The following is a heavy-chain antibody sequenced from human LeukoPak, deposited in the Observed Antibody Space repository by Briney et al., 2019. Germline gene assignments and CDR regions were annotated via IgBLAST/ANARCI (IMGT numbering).Heavy chain of an antibody. CDR2: ISGSGGTT. Sequence: GGSLRLSCAASGFTFSSYDMSWVRQAPGKGPEWVSGISGSGGTTYYADSVKGRFTISRDNSKNTLYLQMNSLRAEDTAVYYCAKKRIRITIFGVVIIEGGYPIWGQGTMVTVSS. V-gene: IGHV3-23*01. CDR1: GFTFSSYD. D-gene: IGHD3-3*01. CDR3: AKKRIRITIFGVVIIEGGYPI. J-gene: IGHJ3*02.